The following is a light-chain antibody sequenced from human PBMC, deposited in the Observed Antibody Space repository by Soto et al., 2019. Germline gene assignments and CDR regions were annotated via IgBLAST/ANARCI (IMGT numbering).Light chain of an antibody. CDR3: QQYYSTPWT. CDR2: WAS. J-gene: IGKJ1*01. CDR1: QSVLYSSNNMNY. Sequence: DVVLTQSPDSLAVSLGERATIICKSSQSVLYSSNNMNYLAWYQQKAGQPPKLLIYWASTRESGVPDRFGGSGSGTEFTLTINSLQAEDVAVYYCQQYYSTPWTFGQGTKVDIK. V-gene: IGKV4-1*01.